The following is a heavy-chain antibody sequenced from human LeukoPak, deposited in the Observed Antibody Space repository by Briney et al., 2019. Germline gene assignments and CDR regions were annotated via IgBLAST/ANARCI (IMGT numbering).Heavy chain of an antibody. CDR2: IRYDGSNK. V-gene: IGHV3-30*02. J-gene: IGHJ4*02. D-gene: IGHD6-19*01. CDR3: AKDRSGWYLNYFDY. CDR1: GFTFSSYG. Sequence: GGSLRLSCAASGFTFSSYGMHWVLQAPGKGLEWVAFIRYDGSNKYYADSVKGRFTISRDNSKNTLYLQMNSLRAEDTAVYYCAKDRSGWYLNYFDYWGQGTLVTVSS.